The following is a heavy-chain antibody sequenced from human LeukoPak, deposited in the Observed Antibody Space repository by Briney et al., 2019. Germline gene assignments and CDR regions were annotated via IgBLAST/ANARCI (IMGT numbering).Heavy chain of an antibody. V-gene: IGHV4-39*01. Sequence: SEILSLTCTVSGGSISSSSYYWGWIRQPPGKGLEWIGSIYYSGSTYYNPSLKSRVTISVDTSKNQFSLKLSSVTAADTAVYYCARLSWTAMLRSAFDYWGQGTLVIVSS. J-gene: IGHJ4*02. D-gene: IGHD5-18*01. CDR2: IYYSGST. CDR3: ARLSWTAMLRSAFDY. CDR1: GGSISSSSYY.